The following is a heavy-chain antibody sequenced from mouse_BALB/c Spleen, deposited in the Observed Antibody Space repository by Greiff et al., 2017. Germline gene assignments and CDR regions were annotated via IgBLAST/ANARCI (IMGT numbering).Heavy chain of an antibody. J-gene: IGHJ4*01. D-gene: IGHD2-2*01. CDR2: INPSNGGT. CDR1: GYTFTSYY. V-gene: IGHV1S81*02. CDR3: TRDGYGYAMDY. Sequence: QVQLQQSGAELVKPGASVKLSCKASGYTFTSYYMYWVKQRPGQGLEWIGEINPSNGGTNFNEKFNSKATLTVDKSSSTAYMQLSSLTSEDSAVYYCTRDGYGYAMDYWGQGTSVTVSS.